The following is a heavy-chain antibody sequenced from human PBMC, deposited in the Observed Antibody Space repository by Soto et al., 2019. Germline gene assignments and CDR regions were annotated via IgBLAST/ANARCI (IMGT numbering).Heavy chain of an antibody. J-gene: IGHJ4*02. CDR2: IYYSGST. D-gene: IGHD2-21*02. CDR1: GGSISSYY. V-gene: IGHV4-59*01. Sequence: QVQLQESGPGLVKPSETLSLTCTVSGGSISSYYWSWIRQPPGNGLEWIGYIYYSGSTNYNPSLKSRVTISVDTSKNQFSLKLSSVTAADTAVYYCARDAYCGGDCSQPFDYWGQGTLVTVSS. CDR3: ARDAYCGGDCSQPFDY.